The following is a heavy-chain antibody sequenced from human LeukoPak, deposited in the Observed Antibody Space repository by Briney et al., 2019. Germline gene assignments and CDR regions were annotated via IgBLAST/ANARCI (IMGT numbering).Heavy chain of an antibody. V-gene: IGHV1-2*03. CDR1: GYTFTGYY. CDR3: ARVRGEPAVGAFDI. Sequence: LAASVKVSCKASGYTFTGYYMHWVRQAPGQGLEWMGWINPNSGGTNYAQKFQGRVTMTRDTSISTAYMELSRLRSDDTAVYYCARVRGEPAVGAFDIWGQGTMVTVSS. J-gene: IGHJ3*02. D-gene: IGHD1-14*01. CDR2: INPNSGGT.